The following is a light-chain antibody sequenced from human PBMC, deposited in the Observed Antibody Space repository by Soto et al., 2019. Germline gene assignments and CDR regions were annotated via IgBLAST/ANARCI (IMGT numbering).Light chain of an antibody. CDR2: GAS. J-gene: IGKJ5*01. CDR1: QSVSSSY. CDR3: QHYGSSGIT. Sequence: EMALTQSPVTLSLSQGERVTLSCRASQSVSSSYLAWYQQKPGQAPRLLIYGASSRATGIPDRFSGSGSGTDFTLTISRLEPEDFAVYYCQHYGSSGITFGQGTRPAIK. V-gene: IGKV3-20*01.